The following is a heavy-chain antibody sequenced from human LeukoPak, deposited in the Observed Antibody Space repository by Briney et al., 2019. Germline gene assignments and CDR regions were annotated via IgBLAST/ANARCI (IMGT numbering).Heavy chain of an antibody. V-gene: IGHV3-30*18. D-gene: IGHD6-19*01. J-gene: IGHJ4*02. CDR1: GFTFSSYG. Sequence: GGSLRLSCAASGFTFSSYGMHWVRQAPGKGLEWVAVISYDGFNPYYADSVKGRFTISRDNFKNTLWLQMNSLRAEDTAVYYCAKVKEMYSSGSYYFDYWGQGTLVTVSS. CDR3: AKVKEMYSSGSYYFDY. CDR2: ISYDGFNP.